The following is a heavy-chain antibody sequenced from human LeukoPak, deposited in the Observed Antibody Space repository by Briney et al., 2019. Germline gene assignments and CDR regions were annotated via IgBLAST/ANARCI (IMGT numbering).Heavy chain of an antibody. CDR3: ARVRHYYDSSGYYYPDY. D-gene: IGHD3-22*01. Sequence: PSETLSLTCTVSGVSISSSSYYWGCIRQPPGKGLEWIGSIYYSGSTYYNPCLKSRVTISVDTSQNQLPLRLSSVIAADTAVYYCARVRHYYDSSGYYYPDYWGQGTLVTVSS. V-gene: IGHV4-39*01. CDR1: GVSISSSSYY. CDR2: IYYSGST. J-gene: IGHJ4*02.